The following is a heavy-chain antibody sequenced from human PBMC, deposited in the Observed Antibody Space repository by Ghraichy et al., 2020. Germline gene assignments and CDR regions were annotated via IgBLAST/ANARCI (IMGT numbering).Heavy chain of an antibody. CDR2: ISGSGGST. V-gene: IGHV3-23*01. D-gene: IGHD2-2*01. CDR1: RFNFSNYA. CDR3: AKLFPRIVVVPAAGMNV. Sequence: GGSLRLSCAASRFNFSNYAMTWVRQAPGKGLEWVSAISGSGGSTYYADSGKGRFTISRDNSKNTLYLHMNSLRAEDTAVYYCAKLFPRIVVVPAAGMNVWGQGTTVTVSS. J-gene: IGHJ6*01.